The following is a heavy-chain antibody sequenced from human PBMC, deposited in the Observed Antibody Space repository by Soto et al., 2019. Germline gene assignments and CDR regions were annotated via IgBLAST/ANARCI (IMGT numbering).Heavy chain of an antibody. CDR3: ARVMPTLGVVSIGPDC. CDR1: GYPFTSHG. J-gene: IGHJ4*02. Sequence: ASVKVSCKASGYPFTSHGITWVRQAPGQGLEWMGWISTYNGDAKYAQSLQGRVIMTTDSSTATVYMELKNLRFDDTAVYYCARVMPTLGVVSIGPDCCGQGTQVTVSS. CDR2: ISTYNGDA. D-gene: IGHD3-3*01. V-gene: IGHV1-18*04.